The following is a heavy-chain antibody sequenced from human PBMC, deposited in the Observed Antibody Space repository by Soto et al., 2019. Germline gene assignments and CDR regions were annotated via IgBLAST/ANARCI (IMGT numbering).Heavy chain of an antibody. V-gene: IGHV1-69*06. CDR2: FIPIFGTA. CDR3: ARDRKSTDGGKGVFGY. J-gene: IGHJ4*02. D-gene: IGHD1-26*01. CDR1: GGTFSSYA. Sequence: QVQLVQSGAEVKKPGSSVKVSCKASGGTFSSYAISWVRQAPGQGLEWMGGFIPIFGTANYAQKFQGRVTITADKSTSTAYMELSSLRSEDTAVYYCARDRKSTDGGKGVFGYWGQGTLVTVSS.